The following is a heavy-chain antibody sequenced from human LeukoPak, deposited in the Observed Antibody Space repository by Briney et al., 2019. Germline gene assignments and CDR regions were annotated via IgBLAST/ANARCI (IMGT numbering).Heavy chain of an antibody. Sequence: GESLKISCKGSGYSFTSYWIGWVRQMPGKGLEWMGIIYPGDSDTRYSPSFQGQVTISADKSISTAYLQWSSLKASDTAMYYCARRFDGSYSPSTYYFDYWGQGTLVTVSS. J-gene: IGHJ4*02. V-gene: IGHV5-51*01. D-gene: IGHD1-26*01. CDR3: ARRFDGSYSPSTYYFDY. CDR2: IYPGDSDT. CDR1: GYSFTSYW.